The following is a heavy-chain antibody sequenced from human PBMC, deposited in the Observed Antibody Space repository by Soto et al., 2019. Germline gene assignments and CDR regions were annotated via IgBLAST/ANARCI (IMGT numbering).Heavy chain of an antibody. D-gene: IGHD6-19*01. CDR2: IRSKAYGGTT. V-gene: IGHV3-49*03. CDR3: TRDQWPDAFDI. CDR1: GFTFGDYA. Sequence: GGSLRLSCTASGFTFGDYAMSWFRQAPGKGLEWVGFIRSKAYGGTTEYAASVKGRFTISRDDSKSIAYLQMNSLKTEDTAVYYCTRDQWPDAFDIWGQGTMVTVSS. J-gene: IGHJ3*02.